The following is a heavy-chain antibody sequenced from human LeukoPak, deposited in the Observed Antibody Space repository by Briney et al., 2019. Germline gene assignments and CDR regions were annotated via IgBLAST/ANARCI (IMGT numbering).Heavy chain of an antibody. CDR1: GYTFTSYY. Sequence: ASVKVSCKASGYTFTSYYMHWQRQAPGQGLEWMGVSNPSGVGTNYAQKFQGRVTMTMDTSTTTVCMELSSLASDYAAVYDCAREESGGYFDYWGQGTLVTVSS. CDR3: AREESGGYFDY. D-gene: IGHD2-8*02. V-gene: IGHV1-46*01. CDR2: SNPSGVGT. J-gene: IGHJ4*02.